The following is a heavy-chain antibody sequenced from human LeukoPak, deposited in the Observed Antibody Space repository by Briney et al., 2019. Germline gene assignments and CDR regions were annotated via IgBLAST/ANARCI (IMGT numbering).Heavy chain of an antibody. CDR3: ASVPMTTSFFDH. CDR1: GGFISSHY. D-gene: IGHD1-1*01. CDR2: IYFTGYT. J-gene: IGHJ4*02. V-gene: IGHV4-59*11. Sequence: PSETLPLTCTVPGGFISSHYWSWLPQPPGKGLEWIGYIYFTGYTKYNPSLKSRLTISRDTSRNQFSLSLISVTAADTAVYYCASVPMTTSFFDHWGKGSLVIVSS.